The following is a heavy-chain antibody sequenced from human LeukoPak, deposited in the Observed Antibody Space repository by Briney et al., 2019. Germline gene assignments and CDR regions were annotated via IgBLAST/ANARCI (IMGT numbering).Heavy chain of an antibody. CDR3: AKGYLSSGSYYYDY. CDR1: GFTFSSYA. CDR2: ISGSGSSA. V-gene: IGHV3-23*01. D-gene: IGHD1-26*01. J-gene: IGHJ4*02. Sequence: GGSLRLSCAASGFTFSSYAMTWVRQAPGEGQQWVSDISGSGSSAYYADSVRGRLTISRDNSKNTLYLQMNSLRAEDTAVYYCAKGYLSSGSYYYDYWGQGTLVTVSS.